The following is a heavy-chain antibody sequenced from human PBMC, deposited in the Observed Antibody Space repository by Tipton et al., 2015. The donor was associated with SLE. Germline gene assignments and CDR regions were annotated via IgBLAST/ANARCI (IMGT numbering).Heavy chain of an antibody. CDR2: SRNKANRYTT. Sequence: GSLRLSCAVSGFTFSDHYMDWVRQAPGKSLEGIARSRNKANRYTTEYAAYVKGRFSISRDESMNSLYLQMNSLTTEDTAVYYCVRGKNGFDHWGQGTLVSISS. V-gene: IGHV3-72*01. CDR3: VRGKNGFDH. CDR1: GFTFSDHY. D-gene: IGHD2-8*01. J-gene: IGHJ4*02.